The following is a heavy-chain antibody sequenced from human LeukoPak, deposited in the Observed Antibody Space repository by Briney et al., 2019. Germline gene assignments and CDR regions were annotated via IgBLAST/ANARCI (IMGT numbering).Heavy chain of an antibody. CDR1: GFTVSSNY. CDR2: ISDGGST. Sequence: GGSLRLSCAVSGFTVSSNYMSWVRQAPGKGLEWVSVISDGGSTYYADSVRGRFTISRDNSKNTLFLQMNSLRAEDTAVYYCAKADRITIFGVVIRPPSKYYFDYWGQGTLVTVSS. V-gene: IGHV3-53*01. J-gene: IGHJ4*02. D-gene: IGHD3-3*01. CDR3: AKADRITIFGVVIRPPSKYYFDY.